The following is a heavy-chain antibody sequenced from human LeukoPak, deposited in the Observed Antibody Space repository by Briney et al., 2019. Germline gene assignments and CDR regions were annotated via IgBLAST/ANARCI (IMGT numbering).Heavy chain of an antibody. CDR3: AKGPATSYYYDSSGYSDY. CDR1: GFTFSSYA. J-gene: IGHJ4*02. V-gene: IGHV3-23*01. Sequence: GGSLRLSCAASGFTFSSYAMSWVRQAPGKGLEWVSAISGSGGSTYYADSVKSRFTISRDNSKNTLYLQMNSLRAEDTAVYYCAKGPATSYYYDSSGYSDYWGQGTLVTVSS. CDR2: ISGSGGST. D-gene: IGHD3-22*01.